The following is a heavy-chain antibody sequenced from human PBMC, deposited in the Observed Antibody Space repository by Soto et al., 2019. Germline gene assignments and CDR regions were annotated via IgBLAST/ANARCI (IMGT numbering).Heavy chain of an antibody. J-gene: IGHJ4*02. V-gene: IGHV3-30*14. D-gene: IGHD1-1*01. CDR1: GFTFSSFA. CDR3: ARDRKWEQRDFIDY. Sequence: GGSLRLSCATSGFTFSSFAMHWVRQAPGKGLEWVALISFDGRLKDYAASVRDRFTISRDDSKNTLYLQMRSLRPDDTAVYYCARDRKWEQRDFIDYCGPGTFVTVSS. CDR2: ISFDGRLK.